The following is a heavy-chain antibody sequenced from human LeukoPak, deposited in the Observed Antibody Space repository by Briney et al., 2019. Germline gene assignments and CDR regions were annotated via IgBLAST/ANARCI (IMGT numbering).Heavy chain of an antibody. Sequence: GGSLRLSCAASGFTFSTYWMSWVRQAPGKGLEWVSAISGSGGSTYYADSVKGRFTISRDNSKNTLYLQMNSLRAEDTAVYYCAKGQWELYFDYWGQGTLVTVSS. CDR2: ISGSGGST. D-gene: IGHD1-26*01. CDR1: GFTFSTYW. V-gene: IGHV3-23*01. CDR3: AKGQWELYFDY. J-gene: IGHJ4*02.